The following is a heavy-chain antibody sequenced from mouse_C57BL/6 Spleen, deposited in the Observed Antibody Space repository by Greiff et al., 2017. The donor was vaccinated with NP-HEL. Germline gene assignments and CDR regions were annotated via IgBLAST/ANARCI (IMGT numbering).Heavy chain of an antibody. D-gene: IGHD3-2*02. J-gene: IGHJ4*01. CDR2: IYPGSGNT. CDR3: ARSGQLRLRDAMDY. Sequence: VQLQQSGAELVRPGASVKLSCKASGYTFTDYYINWVKQSPGQGLEWIARIYPGSGNTYYNEKFKGKATLTAEKSSSPAYMQLSSLTSEDSAVYFCARSGQLRLRDAMDYWGQGTSVTVSS. CDR1: GYTFTDYY. V-gene: IGHV1-76*01.